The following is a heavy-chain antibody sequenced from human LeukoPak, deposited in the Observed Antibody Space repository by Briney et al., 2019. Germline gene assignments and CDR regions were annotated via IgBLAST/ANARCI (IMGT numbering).Heavy chain of an antibody. CDR2: IGGSGGST. D-gene: IGHD3-3*01. Sequence: GGSLRLSCAASGFTFSSYGMSWVRQVPGKGLEWVSAIGGSGGSTYYADSVKGRFTISRDNSKNTLYLQVNSLRAEDTALYYCAKEYYDFWSGYYYFDYWGQATMVTVSS. J-gene: IGHJ4*02. V-gene: IGHV3-23*01. CDR1: GFTFSSYG. CDR3: AKEYYDFWSGYYYFDY.